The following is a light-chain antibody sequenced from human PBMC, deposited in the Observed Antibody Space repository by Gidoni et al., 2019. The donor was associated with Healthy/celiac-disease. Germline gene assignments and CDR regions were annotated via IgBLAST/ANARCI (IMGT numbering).Light chain of an antibody. CDR1: QSVRSN. Sequence: EIVMTQSPATLSVSPGERATLSCRASQSVRSNLAWYQQKPGQAPRLLIYGASTRATGIPARFSGSGSGTEFTLTISSRQSEDFAVYYCQQYNNWPPWTCXXXTKVEIK. CDR2: GAS. V-gene: IGKV3-15*01. J-gene: IGKJ1*01. CDR3: QQYNNWPPWT.